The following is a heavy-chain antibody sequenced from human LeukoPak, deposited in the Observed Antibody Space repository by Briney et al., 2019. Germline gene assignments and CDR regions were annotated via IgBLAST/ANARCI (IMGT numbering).Heavy chain of an antibody. J-gene: IGHJ6*02. CDR3: ARPYYYDSSGYWGMDV. V-gene: IGHV1-69*04. D-gene: IGHD3-22*01. CDR2: IIPILGIA. CDR1: GGTFSSYA. Sequence: SVKVSCKASGGTFSSYAISWVRQAPGQGLEWMGRIIPILGIANYAQKFQGRVTITADKSTSTAYMELSSLRSEDTAVYYCARPYYYDSSGYWGMDVWGQGTTVIVSS.